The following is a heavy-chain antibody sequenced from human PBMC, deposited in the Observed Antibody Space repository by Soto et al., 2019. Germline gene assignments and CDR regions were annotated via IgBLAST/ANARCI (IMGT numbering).Heavy chain of an antibody. Sequence: QVQLVESGGSVVQPGGSPTLSCVASGFTIRNFAMNWVRQAPGKGLEWVAPISYDGSGRYYAESVKGRFTISRDNSKNSGFLRMSRPRAEDTAVYYCARDWDRGGGPDHWYFDLWARGTLVTVSS. CDR2: ISYDGSGR. CDR1: GFTIRNFA. CDR3: ARDWDRGGGPDHWYFDL. V-gene: IGHV3-30*04. J-gene: IGHJ2*01. D-gene: IGHD2-15*01.